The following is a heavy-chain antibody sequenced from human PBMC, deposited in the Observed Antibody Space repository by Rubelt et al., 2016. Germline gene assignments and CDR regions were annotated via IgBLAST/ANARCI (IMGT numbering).Heavy chain of an antibody. CDR3: ARHRIIRDMTWGGWFDP. CDR1: GDSMTSNAFC. V-gene: IGHV4-39*01. CDR2: LCYGGTT. J-gene: IGHJ5*02. D-gene: IGHD3-16*01. Sequence: QLQLQESGPGLVKPSDTLSLSCSVSGDSMTSNAFCWGWVRQPPGKGLEWLGSLCYGGTTYYRPSLETRVTISGDTSKNQCSLKLRSVTAADTSVYYCARHRIIRDMTWGGWFDPWGQGALVTVSS.